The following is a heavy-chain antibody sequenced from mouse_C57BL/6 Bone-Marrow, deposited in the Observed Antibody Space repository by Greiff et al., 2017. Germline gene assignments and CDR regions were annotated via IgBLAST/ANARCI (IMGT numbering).Heavy chain of an antibody. CDR3: ARGTPTVVEPWFAY. D-gene: IGHD1-1*01. Sequence: QVQLQQPGAELVKPGASVKMSCKASGYTFTSYWITWVKQRPGQGLEWIGDIYPGSGSTNYNEKFKSKATLTVDTTSSTAYMQLSSLTSEDSAVYYCARGTPTVVEPWFAYWGQGTLVTVSA. CDR2: IYPGSGST. J-gene: IGHJ3*01. V-gene: IGHV1-55*01. CDR1: GYTFTSYW.